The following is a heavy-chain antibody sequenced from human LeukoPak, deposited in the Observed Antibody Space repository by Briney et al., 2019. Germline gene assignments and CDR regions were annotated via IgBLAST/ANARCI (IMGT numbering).Heavy chain of an antibody. CDR1: GGSISSSSYY. V-gene: IGHV4-61*01. CDR2: IYYSGST. D-gene: IGHD5-18*01. J-gene: IGHJ5*02. CDR3: ARDLYSYGSSRPLYRFHNRFDP. Sequence: SETLSLTCTVSGGSISSSSYYWSWIRQPPGKGLEWIGYIYYSGSTNYNPSLKSRVTISVDTPKNQFSLKLSSVTAADTAVYYCARDLYSYGSSRPLYRFHNRFDPWGQGTLVTVSS.